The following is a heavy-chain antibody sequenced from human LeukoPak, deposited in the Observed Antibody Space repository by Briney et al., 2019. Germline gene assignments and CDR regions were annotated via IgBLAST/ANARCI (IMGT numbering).Heavy chain of an antibody. CDR1: GGSXXXGGYS. CDR2: IYHSGST. J-gene: IGHJ5*02. V-gene: IGHV4-30-2*04. Sequence: GGSXXXGGYSWSWIRQPPGKGLEWIGYIYHSGSTNYNPSLKSRVTISVDTSKNQFSLKLSSVTAADTAVYYCARVDVAVAGPWGQGTLVTVSS. D-gene: IGHD6-19*01. CDR3: ARVDVAVAGP.